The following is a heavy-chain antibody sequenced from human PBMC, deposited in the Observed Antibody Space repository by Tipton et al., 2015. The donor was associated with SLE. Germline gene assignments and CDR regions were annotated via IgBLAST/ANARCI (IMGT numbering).Heavy chain of an antibody. V-gene: IGHV1-8*01. CDR1: GYTFTSYD. CDR3: ARPYSSSWYNYYYYGMDV. CDR2: MNPNSGNT. Sequence: QSGAEVKKPGASVKVSCKASGYTFTSYDINWVRQATGQGLEWMGWMNPNSGNTGYAQKFQGRVTMTRNTSISTAYMELSSLRSEDTAVHYCARPYSSSWYNYYYYGMDVWGQGTTVTVSS. J-gene: IGHJ6*02. D-gene: IGHD6-13*01.